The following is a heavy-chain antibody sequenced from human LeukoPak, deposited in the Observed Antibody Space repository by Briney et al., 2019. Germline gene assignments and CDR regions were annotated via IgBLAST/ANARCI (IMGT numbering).Heavy chain of an antibody. D-gene: IGHD1-1*01. CDR1: GYTFTNYY. Sequence: ASVKVSCKALGYTFTNYYMHWVRQAPGQGLEWMGIINPSGGSTSYAQKFQGRVTMTRDTSTSTVYMELSSLRSEDTVVYYCARGSTATGAPWRVDYWGQGILVTVSS. J-gene: IGHJ4*02. CDR2: INPSGGST. V-gene: IGHV1-46*03. CDR3: ARGSTATGAPWRVDY.